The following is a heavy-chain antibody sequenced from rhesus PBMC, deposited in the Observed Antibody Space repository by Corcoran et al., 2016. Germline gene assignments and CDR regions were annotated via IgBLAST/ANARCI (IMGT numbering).Heavy chain of an antibody. CDR2: IYGSVSST. D-gene: IGHD1-20*01. J-gene: IGHJ4*01. CDR1: GGSISSSY. Sequence: QLLLQESGPGLVKPSETLSVTCAVSGGSISSSYWSWIRQAPGKGLDWIGYIYGSVSSTNYNPSLKSRVTLSVDTAKNQLSLKLSSVTAADTAVYYCASDPAGTNLDYWGQGVLVTVSS. CDR3: ASDPAGTNLDY. V-gene: IGHV4-169*02.